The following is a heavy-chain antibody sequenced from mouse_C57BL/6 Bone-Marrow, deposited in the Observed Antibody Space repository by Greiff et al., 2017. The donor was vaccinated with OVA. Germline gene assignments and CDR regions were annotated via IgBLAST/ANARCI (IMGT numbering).Heavy chain of an antibody. CDR3: ARSHDYRYYYAMDY. Sequence: VQRVESGPELVKPGASVKISCKASGYAFSSSWMNWVKQRPGKGLEWIGRIYPGDGDTNYNGKFKGKATLTADKSSSTAYMQLSSLTSEDSAVYFCARSHDYRYYYAMDYWGQGTSVTVSS. J-gene: IGHJ4*01. CDR1: GYAFSSSW. CDR2: IYPGDGDT. D-gene: IGHD2-4*01. V-gene: IGHV1-82*01.